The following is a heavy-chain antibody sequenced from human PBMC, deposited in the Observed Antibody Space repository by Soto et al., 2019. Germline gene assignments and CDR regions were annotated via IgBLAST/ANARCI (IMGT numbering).Heavy chain of an antibody. V-gene: IGHV1-69*01. J-gene: IGHJ5*02. CDR3: ARVPMVRDSTGWFDP. CDR2: IIPIFVTA. D-gene: IGHD3-10*01. CDR1: GGTFSSYA. Sequence: QVQLVQSGAEVKKPGSSVKVSCKASGGTFSSYAISWVRQAPGQGLEWMGGIIPIFVTANYAQKFQGRVTITADESTSTAYMELGSLRSDDTAVYYCARVPMVRDSTGWFDPWGQGTLVTVSS.